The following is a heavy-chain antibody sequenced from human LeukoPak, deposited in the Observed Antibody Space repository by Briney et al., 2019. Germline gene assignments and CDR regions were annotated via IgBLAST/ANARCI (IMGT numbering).Heavy chain of an antibody. CDR3: AKDIAPSLSQSIDY. V-gene: IGHV3-9*01. CDR2: ISWNSGSI. J-gene: IGHJ4*02. CDR1: GFTFDDYA. Sequence: GGSLRLSCAASGFTFDDYAMHWVRHAPGKGLERVSGISWNSGSIDYAESVKGGVTISTDNANNSLYLHMYTLRAQDTALYYCAKDIAPSLSQSIDYWGQGTLVTVSS.